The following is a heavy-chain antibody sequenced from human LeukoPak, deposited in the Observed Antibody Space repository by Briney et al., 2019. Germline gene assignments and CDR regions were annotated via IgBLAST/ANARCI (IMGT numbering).Heavy chain of an antibody. J-gene: IGHJ4*02. CDR2: IKQDGSEK. V-gene: IGHV3-7*01. CDR3: ARDFCSTTSCRFDY. Sequence: GGSLRLSCAASGFTFSSYAMSWVRQAPGKGLEWVANIKQDGSEKYYVDSVKGRFTISRDNAKNSLYLQMNSLRAEDTALYYCARDFCSTTSCRFDYWGQGTLVTVSS. CDR1: GFTFSSYA. D-gene: IGHD2-2*01.